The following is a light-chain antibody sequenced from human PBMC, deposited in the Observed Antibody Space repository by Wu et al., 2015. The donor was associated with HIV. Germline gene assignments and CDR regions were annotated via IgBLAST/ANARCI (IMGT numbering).Light chain of an antibody. CDR1: QRVSSTY. V-gene: IGKV3-11*01. Sequence: EIVLTQSPATLSLSPGERATLFCRASQRVSSTYLAWYQHKPGQGPRLLIYDASKRATGIPARFSGRGSGTDFTLTISSLEPEDFAVYYCQQRLNWPPVTFGQGTRLQIK. CDR3: QQRLNWPPVT. J-gene: IGKJ5*01. CDR2: DAS.